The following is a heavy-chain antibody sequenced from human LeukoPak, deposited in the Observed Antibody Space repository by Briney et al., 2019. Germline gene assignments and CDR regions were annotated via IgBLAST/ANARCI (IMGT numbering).Heavy chain of an antibody. CDR1: GGSFSGYY. D-gene: IGHD3-10*01. CDR2: INHSGST. J-gene: IGHJ4*02. Sequence: SETLSLTCAVYGGSFSGYYWSWIRQPLGKGLEWIGEINHSGSTNYNPSLKSRVTISVDTSKNQFSLKLSSVTAADTAVYYCARLDSNPSSYYGSGSYLSDGYWGQGTLVTVSS. CDR3: ARLDSNPSSYYGSGSYLSDGY. V-gene: IGHV4-34*01.